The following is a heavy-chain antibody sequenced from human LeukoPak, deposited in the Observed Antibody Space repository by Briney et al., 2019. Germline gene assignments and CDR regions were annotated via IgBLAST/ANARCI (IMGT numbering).Heavy chain of an antibody. CDR3: AKYSSSWIDAFDI. V-gene: IGHV4-39*07. CDR2: IYYSGST. D-gene: IGHD6-13*01. J-gene: IGHJ3*02. Sequence: SETLSLTCTVSGGSISSSSYYWGWIRQPPGKGLEWIGSIYYSGSTYYNPSLKSRVTISVDTSKNQFSLKLSSVTAADTAVYYCAKYSSSWIDAFDIWGQGTMVTVSS. CDR1: GGSISSSSYY.